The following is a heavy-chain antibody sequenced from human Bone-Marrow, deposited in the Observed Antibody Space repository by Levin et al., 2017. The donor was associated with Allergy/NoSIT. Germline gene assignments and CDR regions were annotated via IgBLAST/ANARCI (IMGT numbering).Heavy chain of an antibody. Sequence: GESLKISCAASGFTFSSYGMHWVRQAPGKGLEWVAVISYDGSNKYYADSVKGRFTISRDNSKNTLYLQMNSLRAEDTAVYYCAKAPGRTIAAAGRGEDFDYWGQGTLVTVSS. J-gene: IGHJ4*02. CDR2: ISYDGSNK. CDR3: AKAPGRTIAAAGRGEDFDY. CDR1: GFTFSSYG. D-gene: IGHD6-13*01. V-gene: IGHV3-30*18.